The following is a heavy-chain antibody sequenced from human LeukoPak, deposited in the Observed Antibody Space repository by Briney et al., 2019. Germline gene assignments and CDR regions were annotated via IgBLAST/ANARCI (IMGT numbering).Heavy chain of an antibody. Sequence: ASVKVSCKASGYTFTRYGISWVRQAPGQGLEWMGWISANNGDTNSAQKFQDRVTMTTDTSTSTAYMELRCLRSDDTAVYYCARDFFHGHCAGLSCFLLDYWGQGSLVTVSS. D-gene: IGHD2-15*01. CDR1: GYTFTRYG. V-gene: IGHV1-18*01. J-gene: IGHJ4*02. CDR2: ISANNGDT. CDR3: ARDFFHGHCAGLSCFLLDY.